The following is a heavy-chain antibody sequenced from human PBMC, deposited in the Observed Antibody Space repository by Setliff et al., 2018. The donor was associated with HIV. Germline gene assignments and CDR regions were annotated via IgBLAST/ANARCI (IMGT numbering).Heavy chain of an antibody. D-gene: IGHD6-19*01. CDR3: ARDWPPYSSPRNWFDP. CDR2: INIRSGNT. J-gene: IGHJ5*02. V-gene: IGHV1-18*01. CDR1: GYSFTTSG. Sequence: ASVKVSCKASGYSFTTSGVSWVRQAPGQGLEWMGWINIRSGNTNYAQKFQGRVTMTTDTSTSTAYMELRSLRSDDTAVYYCARDWPPYSSPRNWFDPWGQGTLVTVSS.